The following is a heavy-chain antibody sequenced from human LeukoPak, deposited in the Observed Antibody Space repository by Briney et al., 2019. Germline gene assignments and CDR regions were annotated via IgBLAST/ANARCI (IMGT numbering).Heavy chain of an antibody. CDR1: GYTFTSYG. Sequence: ASVKVSCKASGYTFTSYGISWVRQAPGQGLEWMGWISAYNGNTNYAQKLQGRVTMTTDTSTSTAYMELRSLRSDDTAVNYCARSTHYDFWSGYHPQFDYWGQGTLVTVSS. CDR2: ISAYNGNT. CDR3: ARSTHYDFWSGYHPQFDY. D-gene: IGHD3-3*01. J-gene: IGHJ4*02. V-gene: IGHV1-18*01.